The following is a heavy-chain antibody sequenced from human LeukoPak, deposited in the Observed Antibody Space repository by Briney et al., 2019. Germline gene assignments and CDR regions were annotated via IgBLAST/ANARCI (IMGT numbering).Heavy chain of an antibody. Sequence: PSETLSLTCTVSGGSISSSSYYWGWIRQPPGKGLEWIGSIYYSGSTYYNPSLKSRVTISVDTSKNQFSLKLGSVTAADTTVYYCAGIRRSYDSSGYYDYWGQGTLVTVSS. J-gene: IGHJ4*02. V-gene: IGHV4-39*01. D-gene: IGHD3-22*01. CDR3: AGIRRSYDSSGYYDY. CDR2: IYYSGST. CDR1: GGSISSSSYY.